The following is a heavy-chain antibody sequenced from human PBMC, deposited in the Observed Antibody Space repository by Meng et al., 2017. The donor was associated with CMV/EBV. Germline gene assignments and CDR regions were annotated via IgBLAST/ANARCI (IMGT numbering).Heavy chain of an antibody. CDR3: ARWGYCSSTSCTRGYFDY. J-gene: IGHJ4*02. Sequence: SVKVSCKASGGTFSSYAISWVRQAPGQGLEWMGGIIPIFGTANYAQKFQGRVTITMDESTSTAYMELSSLRSEDTAVYYCARWGYCSSTSCTRGYFDYWGQGTLVTVSS. D-gene: IGHD2-2*01. V-gene: IGHV1-69*05. CDR2: IIPIFGTA. CDR1: GGTFSSYA.